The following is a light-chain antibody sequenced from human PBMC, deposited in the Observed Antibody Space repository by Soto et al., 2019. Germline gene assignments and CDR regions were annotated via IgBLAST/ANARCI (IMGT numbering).Light chain of an antibody. V-gene: IGKV3-15*01. CDR1: QGIGYT. CDR2: DTS. J-gene: IGKJ4*01. CDR3: QPYTHWPLT. Sequence: EVVMRQSPATLSVSAGEGATLSCRASQGIGYTLAWYQHKPGQTPRLLIYDTSTRATGVPTRFSGSRSGAEFTLTINSLQSEDFAVYYCQPYTHWPLTSGGGTKVDIK.